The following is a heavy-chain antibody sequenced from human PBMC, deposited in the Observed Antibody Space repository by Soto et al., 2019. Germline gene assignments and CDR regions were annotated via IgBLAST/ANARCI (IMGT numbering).Heavy chain of an antibody. CDR2: IHYRGST. V-gene: IGHV4-59*08. CDR3: ARHFNTPIDYFDP. D-gene: IGHD5-18*01. CDR1: GGSISYY. Sequence: SETLSLTCTVSGGSISYYWSWIRQPPGRGLEWIGYIHYRGSTNYNPSLKSRVTISVDTSKNQFSLKLSSVTAADTAVYYCARHFNTPIDYFDPWGQGTLVTVSS. J-gene: IGHJ5*02.